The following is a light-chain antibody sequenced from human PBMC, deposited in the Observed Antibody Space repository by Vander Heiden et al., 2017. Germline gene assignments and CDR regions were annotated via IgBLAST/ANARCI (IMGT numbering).Light chain of an antibody. CDR3: QQYNSYPLT. Sequence: DIQMTQSPSPLLASVGARVTITSRASQSISSWLAWYQQKPGKAPKLLIYKASSLESGVPSRFSGSGSGTEFTLTISSLQPDDFATYYCQQYNSYPLTFGGGTKVEIK. J-gene: IGKJ4*01. CDR2: KAS. V-gene: IGKV1-5*03. CDR1: QSISSW.